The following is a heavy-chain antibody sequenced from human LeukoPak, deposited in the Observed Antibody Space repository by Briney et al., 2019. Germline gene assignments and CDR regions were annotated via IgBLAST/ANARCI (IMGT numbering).Heavy chain of an antibody. Sequence: GASVKVSCKASGYTFTSYYMHWVRQAPGKGLEWMGGFDPEDGETIYAQKFQGRVTMTEDTSTDTAYMELSSLRSEDMAVYYCATGLPSGYYYPFGYWGQGTLVTVSS. CDR2: FDPEDGET. CDR3: ATGLPSGYYYPFGY. V-gene: IGHV1-24*01. D-gene: IGHD3-22*01. CDR1: GYTFTSYY. J-gene: IGHJ4*02.